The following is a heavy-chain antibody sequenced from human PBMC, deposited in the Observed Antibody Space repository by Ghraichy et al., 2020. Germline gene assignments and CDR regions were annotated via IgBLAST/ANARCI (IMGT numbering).Heavy chain of an antibody. CDR1: GFTFSGYW. Sequence: GGSLRLSCAASGFTFSGYWMTWVRQAPGKGLEWVANIKKDGSDKYYVDSVKGRFTISRDNANAKKSLYLEMNSLRAEDTAVYYCARGNYGMDVWGQGTTVAVSS. J-gene: IGHJ6*02. V-gene: IGHV3-7*01. CDR2: IKKDGSDK. CDR3: ARGNYGMDV.